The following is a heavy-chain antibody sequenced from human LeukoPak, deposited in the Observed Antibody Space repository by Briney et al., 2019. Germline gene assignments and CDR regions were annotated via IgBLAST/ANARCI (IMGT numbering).Heavy chain of an antibody. J-gene: IGHJ3*02. D-gene: IGHD3-22*01. CDR3: ARHFTYYYDSSGYPRDAFDI. CDR1: GGSISGYY. V-gene: IGHV4-59*08. CDR2: MYYGGST. Sequence: PSETLSLTCTVSGGSISGYYWSWIRQSPGKGLVWIGYMYYGGSTNYNPSLKSRVTISIDMSKNQFSLTLSSVTAADTALYYCARHFTYYYDSSGYPRDAFDIWGQGTMVTVSS.